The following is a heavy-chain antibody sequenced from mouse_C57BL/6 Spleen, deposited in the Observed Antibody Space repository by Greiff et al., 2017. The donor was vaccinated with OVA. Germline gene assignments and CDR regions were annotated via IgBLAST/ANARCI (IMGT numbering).Heavy chain of an antibody. Sequence: EVQVVESGGGLVQPKGSLKLSCAASGFSFNTYAMNWVRQAPGKGLEWVARIRSKSNNYATYYADSVKDRFTISRDDSESMLYLQMNNLKTEDTAMYYCVRLGDYDWYFDVWGTGTTVTVSS. D-gene: IGHD2-4*01. CDR3: VRLGDYDWYFDV. V-gene: IGHV10-1*01. CDR1: GFSFNTYA. CDR2: IRSKSNNYAT. J-gene: IGHJ1*03.